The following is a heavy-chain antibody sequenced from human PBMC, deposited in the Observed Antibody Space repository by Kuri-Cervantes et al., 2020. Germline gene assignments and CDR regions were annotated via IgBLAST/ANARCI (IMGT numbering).Heavy chain of an antibody. CDR3: ARERGTLRGDAFDL. CDR2: IYYSGST. D-gene: IGHD1-26*01. Sequence: GSLRLSCTVSGGSVSSGSYYWSWIRQPPGKGLEWIGYIYYSGSTNYNPSLQSRVTMSVDTSENQFSLKLSSVAATDTAVYFCARERGTLRGDAFDLWGQGTMVTVSS. CDR1: GGSVSSGSYY. V-gene: IGHV4-61*01. J-gene: IGHJ3*01.